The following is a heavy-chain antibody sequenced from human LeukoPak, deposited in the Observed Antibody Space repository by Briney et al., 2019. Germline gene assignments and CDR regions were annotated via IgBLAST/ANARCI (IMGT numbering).Heavy chain of an antibody. V-gene: IGHV4-59*08. CDR1: GGSISAYY. D-gene: IGHD3-9*01. J-gene: IGHJ5*02. CDR3: VKQKGYFEGRNGGFGP. CDR2: IYYSGST. Sequence: PSETLSLSCTVSGGSISAYYWGWIRRPPGKGLEWIGNIYYSGSTNYNPSLKSRVTISVDTSKNQFSLKLNSVTAADTPVYFCVKQKGYFEGRNGGFGPLGQGTLVTVSS.